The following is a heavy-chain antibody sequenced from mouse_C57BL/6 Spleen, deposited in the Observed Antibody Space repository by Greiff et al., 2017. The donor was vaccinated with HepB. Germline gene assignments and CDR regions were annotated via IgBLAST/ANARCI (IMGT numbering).Heavy chain of an antibody. D-gene: IGHD1-1*01. J-gene: IGHJ1*03. V-gene: IGHV1-80*01. CDR2: IYPGDGDT. CDR1: GYAFSSYW. Sequence: QVQLQQSGAELVKPGASVKISCKASGYAFSSYWMNWVKQRPGKGLEWIGQIYPGDGDTNYNGKFKGKATLTADKSSSTAYMQLSSLTSEDSAVYFCAPTVVARDWYFDVWGTGTTVTVSS. CDR3: APTVVARDWYFDV.